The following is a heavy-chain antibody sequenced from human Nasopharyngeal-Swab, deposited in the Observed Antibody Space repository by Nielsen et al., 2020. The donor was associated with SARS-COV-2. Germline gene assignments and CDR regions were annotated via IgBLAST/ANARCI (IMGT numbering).Heavy chain of an antibody. V-gene: IGHV4-59*11. J-gene: IGHJ5*02. CDR3: AKEGATGWFDP. CDR1: GVSITSQY. Sequence: SETLSLTCTVSGVSITSQYWSWIRQPPGKGREWIGYISHNSGTSYNPSLKSRVTTFMDTSRNQFSLRLTSVTAADTAVYYCAKEGATGWFDPCGQGTLVTVSS. CDR2: ISHNSGT.